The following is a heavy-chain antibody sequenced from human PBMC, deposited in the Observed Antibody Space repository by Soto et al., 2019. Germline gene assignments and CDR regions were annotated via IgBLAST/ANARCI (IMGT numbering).Heavy chain of an antibody. CDR1: GFTFSSYG. CDR3: AKGMELRIQLWLSGPILS. CDR2: ISYDGSNK. J-gene: IGHJ4*02. Sequence: QVQLVESGGGVVQPGRSLRLSCAASGFTFSSYGMHWVRQAPGKGLEWVAVISYDGSNKYYADSVKGRFTISRDNSKNTLYLQMNRLRAEDTAVYYCAKGMELRIQLWLSGPILSWGQGTLVTVSS. D-gene: IGHD5-18*01. V-gene: IGHV3-30*18.